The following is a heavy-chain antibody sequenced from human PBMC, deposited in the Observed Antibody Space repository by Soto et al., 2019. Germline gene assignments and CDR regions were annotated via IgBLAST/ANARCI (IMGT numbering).Heavy chain of an antibody. V-gene: IGHV4-59*01. Sequence: SETLSLTCTVSGGSISSYYWSRIRQPPGKGLEWIGYIYYSGSTNYNPSLKSRVTISVDTSKNQFSLKLSSVTAADTAVYYCASALTENYYYYYMDVWGKGTTVTVSS. CDR1: GGSISSYY. D-gene: IGHD1-20*01. CDR2: IYYSGST. J-gene: IGHJ6*03. CDR3: ASALTENYYYYYMDV.